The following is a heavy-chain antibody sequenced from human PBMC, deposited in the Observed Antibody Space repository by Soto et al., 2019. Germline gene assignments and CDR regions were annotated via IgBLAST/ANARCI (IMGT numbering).Heavy chain of an antibody. J-gene: IGHJ6*03. CDR1: GFTFSSYG. D-gene: IGHD2-15*01. CDR3: AREESGVAATSYYYYYMDV. CDR2: IWYDGSNK. Sequence: QVQLVESGGGVVQPGRSLRLSCAASGFTFSSYGMHWVRQAPGKGLEWVAVIWYDGSNKYYADSVKGRFTISRDNSKNTLYLQMNRLGAEDTAVYYCAREESGVAATSYYYYYMDVWGKGTTVTVSS. V-gene: IGHV3-33*01.